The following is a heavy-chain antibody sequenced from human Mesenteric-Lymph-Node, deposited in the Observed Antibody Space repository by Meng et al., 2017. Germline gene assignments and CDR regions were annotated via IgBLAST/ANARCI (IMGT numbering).Heavy chain of an antibody. Sequence: QAQLQQWGAGLLQPSEALSLTCAVSGGSFSGYYWSWLRQPPGKGLEWIGEINHSGSTNYNPSLKSRVTISVDTSKNQFSLKLSSVTAADTAVYYCARTIGGADIVVVPAAYYFDYWGQGTLVTVSS. CDR3: ARTIGGADIVVVPAAYYFDY. D-gene: IGHD2-2*01. CDR1: GGSFSGYY. CDR2: INHSGST. J-gene: IGHJ4*02. V-gene: IGHV4-34*01.